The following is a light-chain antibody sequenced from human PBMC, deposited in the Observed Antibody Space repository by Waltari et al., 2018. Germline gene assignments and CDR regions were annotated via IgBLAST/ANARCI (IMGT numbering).Light chain of an antibody. CDR3: MQALQTPYT. Sequence: QSLLNSNGYNYLDWYLQKPGQCPHLLIYLGSNRASGVPDRFNGSGSGTDFTLKISRVEAEDVGVYYCMQALQTPYTFGQGTKLEIK. J-gene: IGKJ2*01. CDR2: LGS. CDR1: QSLLNSNGYNY. V-gene: IGKV2-28*01.